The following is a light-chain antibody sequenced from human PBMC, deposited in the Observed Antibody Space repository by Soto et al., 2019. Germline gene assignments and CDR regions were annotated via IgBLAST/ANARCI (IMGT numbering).Light chain of an antibody. J-gene: IGKJ1*01. Sequence: EIVLTQSPGTLSLSPGESATLSCRASQSVSSTYLAWYQQKPGQAPRLHIYGASSRATGIPDRFSGSGSGTDFTLTISRLEPEDFAVYYCQQYGPTFGQGTKVEIK. CDR3: QQYGPT. CDR2: GAS. CDR1: QSVSSTY. V-gene: IGKV3-20*01.